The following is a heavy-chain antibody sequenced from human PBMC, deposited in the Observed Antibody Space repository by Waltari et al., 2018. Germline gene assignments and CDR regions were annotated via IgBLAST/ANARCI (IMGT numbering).Heavy chain of an antibody. J-gene: IGHJ1*01. CDR1: GFIFRNYE. CDR3: ARAYSGSYYRYFEY. CDR2: VSVSGKTM. V-gene: IGHV3-48*03. Sequence: EVQLVESGGGLVQPGGSLRLSCAASGFIFRNYEWNWVRQTPGKGLEWVSYVSVSGKTMYNVDSVKGRFTISRDNAKNSLHLQMNSLRAEDTAVYYCARAYSGSYYRYFEYWGQGALVTVSS. D-gene: IGHD1-26*01.